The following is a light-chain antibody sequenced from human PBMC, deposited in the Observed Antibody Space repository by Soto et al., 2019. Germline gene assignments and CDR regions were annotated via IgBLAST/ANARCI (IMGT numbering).Light chain of an antibody. Sequence: QSVMTQPASMSGSPGQSITISCSGTTYGFETYNQVSWYQQHPGKAPKLLIYEGSKRPSGVSNRFSGSKSGNTASLTISGLQSEDEAAYFCSSYVGDSAYAFGTGTKVTVL. CDR1: TYGFETYNQ. V-gene: IGLV2-23*01. CDR3: SSYVGDSAYA. J-gene: IGLJ1*01. CDR2: EGS.